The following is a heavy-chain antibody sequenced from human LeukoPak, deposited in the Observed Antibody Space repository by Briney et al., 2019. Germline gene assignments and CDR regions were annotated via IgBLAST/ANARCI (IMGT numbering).Heavy chain of an antibody. CDR2: INHSGST. V-gene: IGHV4-34*01. J-gene: IGHJ4*02. D-gene: IGHD5-12*01. CDR3: ARGRPNKPIVATISCPRYFDY. Sequence: SETLSLTCAVYGGSFSGYYWSWIRQPPGKGLEWIGEINHSGSTNYNPSLKSRVTISVDTSKNQFSLKLSSVTAADTAVYYCARGRPNKPIVATISCPRYFDYWGQGTLVTVSS. CDR1: GGSFSGYY.